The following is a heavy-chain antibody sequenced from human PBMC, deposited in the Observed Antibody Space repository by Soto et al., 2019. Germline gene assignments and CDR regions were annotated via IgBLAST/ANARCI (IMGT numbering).Heavy chain of an antibody. D-gene: IGHD4-17*01. J-gene: IGHJ4*01. Sequence: EVQLLESGGGLVQPGGSLRLSCTASGFTLNNHAMSWVRQAPGKGLEWVSVISGSDGSTYYTDSVRGRFSISGDSSKSTMYLQMCSLRAEDTAVYYCASPPPATVTDNVFDFWGRGTLVTVSS. V-gene: IGHV3-23*01. CDR2: ISGSDGST. CDR1: GFTLNNHA. CDR3: ASPPPATVTDNVFDF.